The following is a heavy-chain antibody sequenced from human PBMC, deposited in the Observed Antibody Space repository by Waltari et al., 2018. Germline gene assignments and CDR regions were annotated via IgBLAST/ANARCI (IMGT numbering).Heavy chain of an antibody. J-gene: IGHJ4*02. CDR1: GGSFSGYY. CDR3: ARDGPTYYYDSSGYQGGY. Sequence: QVQLQQWGAGLLKPSETLSLTCAVYGGSFSGYYWSWIRQPPGKGLEWIGEINHSGSTNYNPSLKSRGTMTRDTSISTAYMELSRLRSDDTAVYYCARDGPTYYYDSSGYQGGYWGQGTLVTVSS. V-gene: IGHV4-34*01. CDR2: INHSGST. D-gene: IGHD3-22*01.